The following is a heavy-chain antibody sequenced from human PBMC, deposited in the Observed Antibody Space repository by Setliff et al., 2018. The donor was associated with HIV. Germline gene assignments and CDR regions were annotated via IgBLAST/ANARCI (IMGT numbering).Heavy chain of an antibody. V-gene: IGHV7-4-1*02. CDR2: INTNTGNP. CDR3: ARDGIYDYSNYVDAFDI. CDR1: GYTFTSYA. J-gene: IGHJ3*02. D-gene: IGHD4-4*01. Sequence: ASVKVSCKASGYTFTSYAMNWVRQAPGQGLEWMGWINTNTGNPTYAQGFTGRFVFSLDTSVSTAYLQISSLKAEDTAVYYCARDGIYDYSNYVDAFDIWGQGTMVTVSS.